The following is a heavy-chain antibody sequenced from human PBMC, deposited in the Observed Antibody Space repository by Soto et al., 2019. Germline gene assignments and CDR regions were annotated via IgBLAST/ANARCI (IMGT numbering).Heavy chain of an antibody. V-gene: IGHV3-23*01. Sequence: PXGSLGLSCTTSGFTFDDYAMSWVRQAPGKGLEWVSAISGSGGSTYYADSVKGRFTISRDNSKNTLYLQMNSLRAEDTAVYYCAKHYPKQSYYFDYWGQGTLVTVSS. CDR2: ISGSGGST. CDR3: AKHYPKQSYYFDY. D-gene: IGHD3-10*01. CDR1: GFTFDDYA. J-gene: IGHJ4*02.